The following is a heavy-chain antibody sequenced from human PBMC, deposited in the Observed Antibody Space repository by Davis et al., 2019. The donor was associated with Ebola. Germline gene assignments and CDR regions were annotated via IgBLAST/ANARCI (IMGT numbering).Heavy chain of an antibody. V-gene: IGHV3-7*01. CDR2: IKEDGSEK. J-gene: IGHJ5*02. Sequence: GESLKISCAASGFTFSNYWMAWGRQAPGKGLEWVANIKEDGSEKYYVDSVKGRFTISRDNAKNSLYLQMNSLRAEDTAVYYCARDLTVGFDPWGQGTLVTVSS. CDR1: GFTFSNYW. D-gene: IGHD4-11*01. CDR3: ARDLTVGFDP.